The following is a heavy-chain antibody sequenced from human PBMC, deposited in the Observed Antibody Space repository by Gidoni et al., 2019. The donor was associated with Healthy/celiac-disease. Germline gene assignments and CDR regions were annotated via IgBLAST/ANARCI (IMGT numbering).Heavy chain of an antibody. J-gene: IGHJ5*02. CDR1: GGSLSSSSYY. CDR3: ARDLLWFGESSFDP. D-gene: IGHD3-10*01. Sequence: QLQLQESGPGLVKPSETLSLTCTVSGGSLSSSSYYWGWIRQPPGKGLEWIGSIYYSGSTYYNPSLKSRVTISVDTSKNQFSLKLSSVTAADTAVYYCARDLLWFGESSFDPWGQGTLVTVSS. V-gene: IGHV4-39*07. CDR2: IYYSGST.